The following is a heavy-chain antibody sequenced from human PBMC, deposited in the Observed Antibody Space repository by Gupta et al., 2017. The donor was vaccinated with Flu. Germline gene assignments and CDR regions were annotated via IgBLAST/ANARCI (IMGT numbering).Heavy chain of an antibody. Sequence: QVQLHQWGAGLVQPSETLSLTCALHGGSPSGYYWSWIRQPPGKGLEWIGEVNHDGDTDYNPSLKSRVTISVDTPRNQFSLKLTSVTAADTAVYYCARDLSVYDFVWGSNREGWGQGTLVTVSS. CDR3: ARDLSVYDFVWGSNREG. CDR2: VNHDGDT. CDR1: GGSPSGYY. D-gene: IGHD3-16*02. J-gene: IGHJ4*02. V-gene: IGHV4-34*01.